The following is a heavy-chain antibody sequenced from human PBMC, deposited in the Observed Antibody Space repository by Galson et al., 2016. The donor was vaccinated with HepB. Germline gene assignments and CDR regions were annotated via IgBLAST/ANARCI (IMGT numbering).Heavy chain of an antibody. CDR3: ARDLSRRSFLHGMDV. CDR2: INPNSCGT. D-gene: IGHD6-6*01. Sequence: SVKVSCKAFGYTFTGYYMHWVRPAPGQGLEWMGWINPNSCGTHYAQRFQGRVNMTRDTSISTVYMELSRLTSDDTAVYHCARDLSRRSFLHGMDVWGKGTTVTVSS. CDR1: GYTFTGYY. J-gene: IGHJ6*04. V-gene: IGHV1-2*02.